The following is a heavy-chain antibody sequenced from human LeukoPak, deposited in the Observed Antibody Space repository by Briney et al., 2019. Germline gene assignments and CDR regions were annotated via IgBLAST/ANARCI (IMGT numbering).Heavy chain of an antibody. J-gene: IGHJ5*02. CDR3: ARSLATAVNCFDP. D-gene: IGHD5-24*01. V-gene: IGHV3-74*01. CDR1: GFTFSQHW. CDR2: IKGDGITT. Sequence: GGSLRLSCAASGFTFSQHWMYWVRQAPGKGLVWVSRIKGDGITTNYAAFMEGRFTISRDNAKNTMYLQMNSLRAEDTAVYYCARSLATAVNCFDPWGQGTLVTVSS.